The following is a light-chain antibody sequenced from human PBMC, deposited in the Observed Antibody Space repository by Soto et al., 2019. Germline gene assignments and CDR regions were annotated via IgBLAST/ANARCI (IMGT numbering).Light chain of an antibody. CDR2: GAS. J-gene: IGKJ1*01. CDR1: QSVNSN. CDR3: QEYNTWPWT. V-gene: IGKV3-15*01. Sequence: EPVLTQSPATLSVSPGERATLSCRASQSVNSNLAWYQQKLVQAPRVLIFGASTRATGIPARFSGSGSGTEFSLTINSLQSEDFAVYYCQEYNTWPWTFGQGTKVDIK.